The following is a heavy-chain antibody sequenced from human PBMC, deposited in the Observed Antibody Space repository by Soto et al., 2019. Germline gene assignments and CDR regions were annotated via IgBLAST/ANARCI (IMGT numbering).Heavy chain of an antibody. Sequence: VAVIWYDGSNKYYADSVKGRFTISRDNSKNTLYLQMNSLRAEDTAVYYCARDSWELLDYWGQGTLVTVSS. J-gene: IGHJ4*02. D-gene: IGHD1-26*01. CDR2: IWYDGSNK. V-gene: IGHV3-33*01. CDR3: ARDSWELLDY.